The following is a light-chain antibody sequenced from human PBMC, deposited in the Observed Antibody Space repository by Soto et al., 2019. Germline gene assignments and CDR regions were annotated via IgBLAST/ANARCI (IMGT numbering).Light chain of an antibody. J-gene: IGLJ1*01. CDR1: SSDVGYYNY. CDR3: SSYAGSDNFV. V-gene: IGLV2-8*01. Sequence: QSVLTQPPSASGSPGQSVTISCTGTSSDVGYYNYVSWYQHHPGKAPKLMIYEVTKRPSGVPDRFSGSKSGNTASLTVSGLLFDDEADYYCSSYAGSDNFVFGTGTKLT. CDR2: EVT.